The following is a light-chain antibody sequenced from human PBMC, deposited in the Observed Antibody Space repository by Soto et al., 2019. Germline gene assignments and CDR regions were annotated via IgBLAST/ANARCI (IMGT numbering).Light chain of an antibody. CDR1: QSISSW. J-gene: IGKJ5*01. Sequence: DIQMTQSPSTLSASVGDRVTITCRASQSISSWLAWYQQRPGKAPKLLIYDASSLQSGVPSRFSGSGSGTDFTLTISSLQPEDFATYYCQQSYSTLFTFGQGTRLEI. CDR2: DAS. CDR3: QQSYSTLFT. V-gene: IGKV1-39*01.